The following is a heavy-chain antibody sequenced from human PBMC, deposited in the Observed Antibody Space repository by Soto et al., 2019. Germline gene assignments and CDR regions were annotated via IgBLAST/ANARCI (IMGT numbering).Heavy chain of an antibody. V-gene: IGHV3-30*18. CDR2: ISYDGSNK. Sequence: PGGSLRLSCAASGFTFSSYGRHWVRQAPGKGLEWVAVISYDGSNKYYADSVKGRFTISRDNSKNTLYLQMNSLRAEDTAVYYCAKEVPYSNYNPYYYYGMDVWGQGTTVTVSS. D-gene: IGHD4-4*01. J-gene: IGHJ6*02. CDR1: GFTFSSYG. CDR3: AKEVPYSNYNPYYYYGMDV.